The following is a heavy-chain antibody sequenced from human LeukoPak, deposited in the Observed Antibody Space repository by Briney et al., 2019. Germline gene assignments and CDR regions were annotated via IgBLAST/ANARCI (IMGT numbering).Heavy chain of an antibody. CDR3: ARSPSRVNWFDP. Sequence: GESLKISCKASGYSFTSYWIAWVRQMPGKGLEWMGIIYAGDSDTRYSPSFQGQVTISADKSIDTAYLQWSSLKASDTAIYYCARSPSRVNWFDPWGQGTLVTVSS. J-gene: IGHJ5*02. CDR2: IYAGDSDT. V-gene: IGHV5-51*01. CDR1: GYSFTSYW.